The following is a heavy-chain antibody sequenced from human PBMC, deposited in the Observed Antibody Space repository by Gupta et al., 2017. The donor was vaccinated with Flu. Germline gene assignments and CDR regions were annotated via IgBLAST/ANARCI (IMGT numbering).Heavy chain of an antibody. D-gene: IGHD6-13*01. CDR3: ASSSGYSSSWRPTYYYYGMDV. CDR2: ISAYNGNT. V-gene: IGHV1-18*01. J-gene: IGHJ6*02. Sequence: QVQLVQSGAEVKKPGASVKVSCKASGYTFTSSGIRWVRQAPGQGLEWMGWISAYNGNTNYAQKLQGRVTMTTDTSTSTAYMELRSLRSDDTAVYYCASSSGYSSSWRPTYYYYGMDVWGQGTTVTVSS. CDR1: GYTFTSSG.